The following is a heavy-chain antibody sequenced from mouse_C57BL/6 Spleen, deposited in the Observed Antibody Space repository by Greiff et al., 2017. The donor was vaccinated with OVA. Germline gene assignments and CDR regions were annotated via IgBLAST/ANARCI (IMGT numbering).Heavy chain of an antibody. CDR2: IYPRDGST. CDR1: GYTFTSYD. Sequence: QVQLKQSGPELVKPGASVKLSCKASGYTFTSYDINWVKLRPGQGLEWIGWIYPRDGSTKYNEKFKGKATLTVDTSSSTAYMELHSLTSEDSAVYFCARGEKELNFDYWGQGTTLTVSS. V-gene: IGHV1-85*01. D-gene: IGHD1-1*01. CDR3: ARGEKELNFDY. J-gene: IGHJ2*01.